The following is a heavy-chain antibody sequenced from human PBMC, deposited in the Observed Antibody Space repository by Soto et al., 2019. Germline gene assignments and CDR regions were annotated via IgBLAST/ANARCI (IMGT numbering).Heavy chain of an antibody. D-gene: IGHD3-3*01. CDR1: GGSISGNGYY. CDR2: ISYSGRS. J-gene: IGHJ3*02. Sequence: HVQLQESGPGLVKPSQTLSLTCAVSGGSISGNGYYWNWSRQPPGKGLEWIGYISYSGRSFYSPSLESRVTTSLDTSKKQFSLKLGSVTAADTAIYYCARGSICGVVRTAFDIWGQGKKVAVSS. CDR3: ARGSICGVVRTAFDI. V-gene: IGHV4-31*11.